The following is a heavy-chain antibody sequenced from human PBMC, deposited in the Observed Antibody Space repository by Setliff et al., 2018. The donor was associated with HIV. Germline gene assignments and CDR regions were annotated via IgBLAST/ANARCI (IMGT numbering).Heavy chain of an antibody. D-gene: IGHD2-2*03. V-gene: IGHV3-48*01. CDR2: ISSSSSTL. CDR3: SRHLGYCSTTNSC. Sequence: GGSLRLSCAASGFTFSKNSMNWVRQAPGKGLEWISYISSSSSTLYYADSVKGRFTISRDNAKNSLYLQMNSLRGEDTAVYYCSRHLGYCSTTNSCWGQGTPVTVSS. CDR1: GFTFSKNS. J-gene: IGHJ4*02.